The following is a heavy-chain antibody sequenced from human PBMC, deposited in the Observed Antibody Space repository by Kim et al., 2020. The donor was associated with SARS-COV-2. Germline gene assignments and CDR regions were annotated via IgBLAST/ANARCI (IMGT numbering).Heavy chain of an antibody. CDR1: GFTFSSYG. D-gene: IGHD5-18*01. Sequence: GGSLRLSCAASGFTFSSYGMHWVRQAPGKGLEWVAVISYDGSNKYYADSVKGRFTISRDNSKNTLYLQMNSLRAEDTAVYYCAKDLETLQLWLDYWGQGTLVTVSS. CDR2: ISYDGSNK. CDR3: AKDLETLQLWLDY. J-gene: IGHJ4*02. V-gene: IGHV3-30*18.